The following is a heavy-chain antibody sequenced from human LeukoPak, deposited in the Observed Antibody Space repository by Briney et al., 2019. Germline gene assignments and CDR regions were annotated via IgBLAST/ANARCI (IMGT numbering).Heavy chain of an antibody. V-gene: IGHV1-18*01. D-gene: IGHD6-25*01. J-gene: IGHJ4*02. CDR3: ARDLKGIAATPDY. CDR2: ISVYNGNT. CDR1: GYIFNTYG. Sequence: ASVKVSCKASGYIFNTYGISWVRQAPGQGLEWMGWISVYNGNTNYAEKFQDRVTMTTDTSTSTAYMELRSLRSDDTAVYYCARDLKGIAATPDYWGQGTLVTVSS.